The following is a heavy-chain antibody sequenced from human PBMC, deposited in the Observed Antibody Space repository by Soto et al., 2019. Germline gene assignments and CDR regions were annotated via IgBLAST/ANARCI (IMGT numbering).Heavy chain of an antibody. CDR2: IYTGGNT. V-gene: IGHV3-66*01. D-gene: IGHD3-3*01. CDR1: GFTVSTTN. Sequence: HPGGSLRLSCASSGFTVSTTNMIWVRQAPGTGLEWVSVIYTGGNTYFADSVRGRFTISRDNSKNTLYLQMNSLRDEDTAVYYCARDTQDDFWSGYYRDYWGQGTLVTVSS. J-gene: IGHJ4*02. CDR3: ARDTQDDFWSGYYRDY.